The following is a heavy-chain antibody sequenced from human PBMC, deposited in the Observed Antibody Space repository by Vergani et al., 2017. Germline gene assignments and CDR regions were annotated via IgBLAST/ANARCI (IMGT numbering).Heavy chain of an antibody. CDR2: IYYSGST. J-gene: IGHJ6*02. V-gene: IGHV4-30-4*08. D-gene: IGHD6-19*01. Sequence: QVQLQESGPGLVKPSQTLSLTCTVSGGSISSGDYYWSWIRQPPGKGLEWIGYIYYSGSTYYNPSLKSRVTISVDTSKNQFSLKLSSVTAADTAVYYCARALGAVAVTSYYYSMDVWGQGTTVTVSS. CDR1: GGSISSGDYY. CDR3: ARALGAVAVTSYYYSMDV.